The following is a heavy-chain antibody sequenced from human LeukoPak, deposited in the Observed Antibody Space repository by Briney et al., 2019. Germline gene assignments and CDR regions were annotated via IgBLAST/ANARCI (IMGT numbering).Heavy chain of an antibody. V-gene: IGHV3-74*01. CDR2: INSDGINT. Sequence: PGGSLRLSCAASGFTFSNYWMHWVRQAPGKGLVWVSRINSDGINTSYADSVKGRFTISRDNAKNTLNLQMNSLRAEDTAVYYCARDSGIAAAVYYYMDVWGKGTTVTVSS. CDR3: ARDSGIAAAVYYYMDV. D-gene: IGHD6-13*01. J-gene: IGHJ6*03. CDR1: GFTFSNYW.